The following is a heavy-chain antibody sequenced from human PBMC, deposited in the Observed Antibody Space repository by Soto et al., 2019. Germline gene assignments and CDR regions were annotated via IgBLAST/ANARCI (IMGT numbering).Heavy chain of an antibody. CDR3: ARFDYGDFRNWFDP. V-gene: IGHV4-31*03. D-gene: IGHD4-17*01. J-gene: IGHJ5*02. Sequence: QVQLQESGPGLVKPSQTLSLTCTVSGGPISSGGYSWSWIRQYPGKGLEWIGYIYFTGTTYYSPSLKSRVTISVDTSKNQFSLKLSSVTAADTAVYYCARFDYGDFRNWFDPWGQGTLVTVSS. CDR1: GGPISSGGYS. CDR2: IYFTGTT.